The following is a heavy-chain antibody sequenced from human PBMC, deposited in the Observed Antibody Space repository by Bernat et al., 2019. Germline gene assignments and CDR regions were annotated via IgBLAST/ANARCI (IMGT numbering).Heavy chain of an antibody. CDR2: FYSGGNT. D-gene: IGHD3-22*01. CDR3: ARDYYGSYFDY. V-gene: IGHV3-53*01. Sequence: ELKLVDSEGGLFQPGGPLRLPCPASAFSVRSTSLSWVRRPPGKGLEWVSVFYSGGNTYYADSVKGRFTISRDKSKNTVYLQMNSLRAEDTAVYYCARDYYGSYFDYWGQGTLVTVSS. J-gene: IGHJ4*02. CDR1: AFSVRSTS.